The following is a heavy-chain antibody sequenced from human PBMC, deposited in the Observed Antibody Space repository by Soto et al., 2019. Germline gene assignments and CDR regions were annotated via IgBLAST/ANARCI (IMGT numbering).Heavy chain of an antibody. V-gene: IGHV1-18*01. Sequence: QVQLVQSGTEVKKPGASVKVSCRASGYTFTSYGISWVRQAPGQGLEWMAWISPYNGNTNYAQKLQGRVMLTTDTFTSTAKMELRSLRSDDTAVYYCARGTYFGGRVAFDIWGQGTMVTVSS. J-gene: IGHJ3*02. CDR2: ISPYNGNT. CDR3: ARGTYFGGRVAFDI. D-gene: IGHD1-1*01. CDR1: GYTFTSYG.